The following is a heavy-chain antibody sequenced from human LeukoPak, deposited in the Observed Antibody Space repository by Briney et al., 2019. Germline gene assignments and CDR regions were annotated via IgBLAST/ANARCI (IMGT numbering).Heavy chain of an antibody. CDR1: GGTFSSYA. V-gene: IGHV1-69*05. D-gene: IGHD3-22*01. CDR3: AREGSQWYYDSSGYPGALAY. CDR2: IIPIFGTA. J-gene: IGHJ4*02. Sequence: KVSCKASGGTFSSYAISWVRQAPGQGLEWKGRIIPIFGTANYAQKFQGRVTITTDESTSTAYMELSSLRSDDPAVYYCAREGSQWYYDSSGYPGALAYWGQGTLVTVSS.